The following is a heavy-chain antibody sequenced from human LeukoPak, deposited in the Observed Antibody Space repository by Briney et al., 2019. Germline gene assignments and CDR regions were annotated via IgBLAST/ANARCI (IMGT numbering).Heavy chain of an antibody. CDR1: GYSFTSYW. V-gene: IGHV5-51*01. CDR2: IYPGDSDT. Sequence: PGESLKISCKGSGYSFTSYWIGWVRQMPGKGLEWMGIIYPGDSDTRYSPSFQGQVTISADKSISTAYLQWSSLRSEDTAVYYCARDKVGAAIVFDIWGQGTMVTVSS. J-gene: IGHJ3*02. D-gene: IGHD2-15*01. CDR3: ARDKVGAAIVFDI.